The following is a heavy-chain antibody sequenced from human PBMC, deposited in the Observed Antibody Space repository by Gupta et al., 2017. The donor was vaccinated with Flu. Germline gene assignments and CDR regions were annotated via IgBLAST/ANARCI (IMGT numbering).Heavy chain of an antibody. CDR2: INPRDATT. CDR3: ARLAGGSPPVEFDS. J-gene: IGHJ4*02. V-gene: IGHV1-46*01. CDR1: GYTFSRYY. D-gene: IGHD1-1*01. Sequence: QVQLVQSGAEVKKPGASVILSCKASGYTFSRYYIHWVRQAPGQGLEWMGVINPRDATTTYAQIFQGRVAMTRDTSASTVYMELSGLTSEDTAVFYCARLAGGSPPVEFDSWGQGSLVTVSS.